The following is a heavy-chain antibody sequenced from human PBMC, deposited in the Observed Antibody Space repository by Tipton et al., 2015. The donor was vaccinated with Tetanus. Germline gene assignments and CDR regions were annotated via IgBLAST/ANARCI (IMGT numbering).Heavy chain of an antibody. D-gene: IGHD3-10*01. J-gene: IGHJ4*02. CDR1: GGSISSGGYY. CDR3: ARDQARGGRGWNYFDY. Sequence: TLSLTCTVSGGSISSGGYYWTWIRQHPGKGLEWIGDIYFSGSTYYNPSLKSRVTISVDTSKNQFSVNLNSVTAADTVVYYCARDQARGGRGWNYFDYWGQGALVTVSS. CDR2: IYFSGST. V-gene: IGHV4-31*03.